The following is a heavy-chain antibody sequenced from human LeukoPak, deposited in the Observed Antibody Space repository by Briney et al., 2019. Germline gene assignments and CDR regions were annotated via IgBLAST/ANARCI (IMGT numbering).Heavy chain of an antibody. CDR3: ARGVFGEYPFDY. J-gene: IGHJ4*02. Sequence: PSETLSLTCTVSGGSISSYYWSWIRQPPGKGLEWIGYIYYSGSTNYNPSLKSRVTISLDTSKNQFPLKLSSVTAADTAVYYCARGVFGEYPFDYWGQGTLVTVSS. CDR1: GGSISSYY. CDR2: IYYSGST. V-gene: IGHV4-59*01. D-gene: IGHD3-10*02.